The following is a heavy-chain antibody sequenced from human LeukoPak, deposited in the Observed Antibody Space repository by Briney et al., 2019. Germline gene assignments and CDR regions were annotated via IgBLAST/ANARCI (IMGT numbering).Heavy chain of an antibody. CDR2: ISSSGSTI. CDR1: GFTFSSYE. Sequence: QPGGSLRLSCAASGFTFSSYEMNWVRQAPGKELEWVSYISSSGSTIYYADSVKGRFTISRDNAKNSLYLQMNSLRAEDTAVYYCARYCSGGSCYLRYYYYGMDVWGKGTTVTVSS. V-gene: IGHV3-48*03. D-gene: IGHD2-15*01. J-gene: IGHJ6*04. CDR3: ARYCSGGSCYLRYYYYGMDV.